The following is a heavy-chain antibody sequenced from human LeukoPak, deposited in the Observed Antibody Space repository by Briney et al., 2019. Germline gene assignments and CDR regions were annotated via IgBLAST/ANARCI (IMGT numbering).Heavy chain of an antibody. V-gene: IGHV4-30-4*01. J-gene: IGHJ4*02. CDR2: IYYSGST. Sequence: PSETLSLTCTVSGASISSGDYYWSWIRQPPGKGLECIGHIYYSGSTYYNPSLKSRVTISVDTSKNQFSLKLSSVTAADTAVYYCARGRGVPYYYDSSGYYPADYWGQGTLVTVSS. D-gene: IGHD3-22*01. CDR1: GASISSGDYY. CDR3: ARGRGVPYYYDSSGYYPADY.